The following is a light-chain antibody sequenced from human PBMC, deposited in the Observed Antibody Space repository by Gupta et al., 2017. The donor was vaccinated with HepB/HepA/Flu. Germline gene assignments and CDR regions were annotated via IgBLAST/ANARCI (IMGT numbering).Light chain of an antibody. CDR3: QSYDSSLIVPYV. J-gene: IGLJ1*01. CDR1: ISNIGAGYD. Sequence: QSVLTQPPSVSGAPGQRVTISCTGSISNIGAGYDVHWYQQLPGTAPKLLIYGNTNRPSGVPDRFSGSKSGTSDALAITGLQAEDEADYYCQSYDSSLIVPYVFGTGTRVTVL. CDR2: GNT. V-gene: IGLV1-40*01.